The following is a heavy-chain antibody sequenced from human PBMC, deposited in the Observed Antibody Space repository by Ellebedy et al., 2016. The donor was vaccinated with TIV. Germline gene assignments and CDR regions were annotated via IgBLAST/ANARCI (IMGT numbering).Heavy chain of an antibody. CDR1: GFTFSSYA. CDR3: TKRADNWGFFDY. Sequence: GESLKISCAASGFTFSSYAMSWVRQTPGKGLEWVSAISGSDGSTYYTDSVKGRFTISRDNSKNTLYLQMNSLRADDTAVYYCTKRADNWGFFDYWGQGTLVTVSS. J-gene: IGHJ4*02. V-gene: IGHV3-23*01. CDR2: ISGSDGST. D-gene: IGHD1-1*01.